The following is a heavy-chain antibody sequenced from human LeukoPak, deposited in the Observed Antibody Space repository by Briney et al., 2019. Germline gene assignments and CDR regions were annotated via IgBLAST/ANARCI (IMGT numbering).Heavy chain of an antibody. CDR2: IWNDGNNK. V-gene: IGHV3-33*01. CDR3: ARHIWKGSCRNTSCSSLDY. D-gene: IGHD2-2*01. Sequence: GGSLRLSCAASGFTFSNYGMEWVRQAPGKGLEWVALIWNDGNNKHYADSVKGRFSISRDNSKNTLYLQMNSLRAEDTAVYYCARHIWKGSCRNTSCSSLDYWGQGTLVTVSS. J-gene: IGHJ4*02. CDR1: GFTFSNYG.